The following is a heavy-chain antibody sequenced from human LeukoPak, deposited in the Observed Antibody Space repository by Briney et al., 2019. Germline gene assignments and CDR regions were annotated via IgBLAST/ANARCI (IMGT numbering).Heavy chain of an antibody. Sequence: PGGSLRLSCAASGFSFSTYDMTWVRQAPGKGLEWVSAISGSVSSTNYADSVKGRFTISRDNSKNTRYLQMNSLRAEDTAVYYCAKNTSGSYFDHWGQGTLVTVSS. V-gene: IGHV3-23*01. CDR3: AKNTSGSYFDH. CDR1: GFSFSTYD. D-gene: IGHD1-26*01. CDR2: ISGSVSST. J-gene: IGHJ4*02.